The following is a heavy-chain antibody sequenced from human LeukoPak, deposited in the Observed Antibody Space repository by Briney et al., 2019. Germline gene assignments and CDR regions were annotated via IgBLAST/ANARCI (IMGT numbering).Heavy chain of an antibody. CDR3: ARDLSQIAAAGIWAFDI. CDR2: INPSGGST. V-gene: IGHV1-46*01. J-gene: IGHJ3*02. Sequence: ASVKVSCKASGYTFTCYYMHWVRQAPGQGLEWMGIINPSGGSTSYAQKFQGRVTMTRDTSTSTVYMELSSLRSEDTAVYYCARDLSQIAAAGIWAFDIWGQGTMVTVSS. CDR1: GYTFTCYY. D-gene: IGHD6-13*01.